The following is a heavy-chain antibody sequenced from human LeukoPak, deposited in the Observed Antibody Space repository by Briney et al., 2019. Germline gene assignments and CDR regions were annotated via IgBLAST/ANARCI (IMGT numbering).Heavy chain of an antibody. V-gene: IGHV1-46*01. D-gene: IGHD1-26*01. CDR1: GYTFTSYD. J-gene: IGHJ4*02. CDR3: ARDPTLGACDY. CDR2: INPSGGST. Sequence: GASVKVSCKASGYTFTSYDMHWVRQAPGQGLEWMGIINPSGGSTTYAQKFQGRLTMTRDTSTSTVYMQLSGLRSEDTAVYYCARDPTLGACDYWGQGTLVTVSS.